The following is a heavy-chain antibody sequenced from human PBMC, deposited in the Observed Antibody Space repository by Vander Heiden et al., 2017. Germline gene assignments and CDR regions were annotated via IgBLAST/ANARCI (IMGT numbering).Heavy chain of an antibody. V-gene: IGHV3-23*01. D-gene: IGHD6-13*01. J-gene: IGHJ4*02. CDR3: AKQPSAAGTYDY. CDR2: ITTNGGGT. CDR1: GFTFSNYA. Sequence: EVQLLESGGGLVQPGGSLRLFCSASGFTFSNYAMSWVRQAPGKGLEWVSAITTNGGGTYYANSVKGRFTVSRDNSKNTLSLQMNNLRAGDTAVYYCAKQPSAAGTYDYWGQGTLVIVSS.